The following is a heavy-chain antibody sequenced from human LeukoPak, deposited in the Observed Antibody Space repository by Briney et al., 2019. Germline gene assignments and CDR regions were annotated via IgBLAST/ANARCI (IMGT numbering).Heavy chain of an antibody. CDR2: IYYSGST. CDR1: GFTFSDYY. V-gene: IGHV4-39*01. J-gene: IGHJ6*03. CDR3: ARHRWTIFGVVPGGGGYMDV. Sequence: SGGSLRLSCAASGFTFSDYYMSWIRQPPGKGLEWIGSIYYSGSTYYNPSLKSRVTISVDTSKNQFSLKLSSVTAADTAVYYCARHRWTIFGVVPGGGGYMDVWGKGTTVTVSS. D-gene: IGHD3-3*01.